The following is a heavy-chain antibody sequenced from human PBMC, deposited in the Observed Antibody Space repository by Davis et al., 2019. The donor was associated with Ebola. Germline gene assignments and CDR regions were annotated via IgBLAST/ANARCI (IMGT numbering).Heavy chain of an antibody. V-gene: IGHV1-18*01. Sequence: ASVKVSCKASGYTFTSYGISWVRQAPGQGLEWMGWISAYNGNTNYAQKLQGRVTMTTDTSTSTAYMELRSLRSDDTAVYYCARDGPQWLGGYYYGMDVWGQGTTVTVSS. CDR2: ISAYNGNT. J-gene: IGHJ6*02. CDR1: GYTFTSYG. D-gene: IGHD6-19*01. CDR3: ARDGPQWLGGYYYGMDV.